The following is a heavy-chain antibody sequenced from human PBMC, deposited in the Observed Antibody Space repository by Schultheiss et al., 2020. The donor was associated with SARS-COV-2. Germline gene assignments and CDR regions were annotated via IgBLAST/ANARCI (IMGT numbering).Heavy chain of an antibody. Sequence: SETLSLTCAVYGGSFSGYYWSWIRQPPGKGLEWIGEINHSGSTNYNPSLKSRVTISVDKSKNQFSLKLSSVTAADTAVYYCARAFIAHCSGGSCYRSGHWFDPWGQGTLVTVSS. CDR2: INHSGST. CDR1: GGSFSGYY. D-gene: IGHD2-15*01. V-gene: IGHV4-34*01. CDR3: ARAFIAHCSGGSCYRSGHWFDP. J-gene: IGHJ5*02.